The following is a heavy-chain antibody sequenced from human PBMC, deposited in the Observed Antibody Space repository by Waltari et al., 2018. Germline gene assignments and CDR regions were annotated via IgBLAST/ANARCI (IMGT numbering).Heavy chain of an antibody. CDR2: ISSSGSTI. CDR1: GFTFSSYE. Sequence: EVQLVESGGGLVQPGGSLRLSCAASGFTFSSYEMNWVRQAPGKGLEWVSYISSSGSTIYYADAVKGRFTISRDNAKNSLYLQMNSLRAEDTAVYYCARDLFGIKDYWGQGTLVTVSS. V-gene: IGHV3-48*03. D-gene: IGHD1-20*01. CDR3: ARDLFGIKDY. J-gene: IGHJ4*02.